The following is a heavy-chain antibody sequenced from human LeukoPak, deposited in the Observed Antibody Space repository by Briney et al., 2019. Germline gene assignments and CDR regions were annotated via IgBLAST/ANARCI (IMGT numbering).Heavy chain of an antibody. CDR2: IYYSGST. Sequence: PSETLSLTCTVSGGSISSYYWSWIRQPPGKGLEWIGYIYYSGSTNYNPSLKSRVTMSVDTSKNQFSLKLSSVTAADTAVYYCARYKMVRGVITYYYYYGMDVWGQGTTVTVSS. V-gene: IGHV4-59*01. CDR3: ARYKMVRGVITYYYYYGMDV. D-gene: IGHD3-10*01. J-gene: IGHJ6*02. CDR1: GGSISSYY.